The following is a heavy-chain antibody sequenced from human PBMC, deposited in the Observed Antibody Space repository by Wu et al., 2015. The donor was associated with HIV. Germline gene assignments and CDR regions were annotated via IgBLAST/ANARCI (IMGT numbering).Heavy chain of an antibody. V-gene: IGHV1-46*02. Sequence: QVHLVQSGAEVKKPGASVKVSCQTSEYTGNTYNIHWVRQAPGQGLEWMGIINPGDGKTTYGQNFQDRLIFTTDTSTSTVYMELNSLRSQDTAVYYCARERASYWSNKSFEPSEIWGLGTSGHRVI. D-gene: IGHD3-10*01. CDR3: ARERASYWSNKSFEPSEI. CDR1: EYTGNTYN. J-gene: IGHJ3*02. CDR2: INPGDGKT.